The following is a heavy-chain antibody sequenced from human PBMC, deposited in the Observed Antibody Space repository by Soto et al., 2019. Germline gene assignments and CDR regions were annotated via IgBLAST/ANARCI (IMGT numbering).Heavy chain of an antibody. CDR1: GGSFSGYY. CDR2: INYSGST. V-gene: IGHV4-34*01. D-gene: IGHD3-10*01. Sequence: QVQLQQWGAGLLKPSETLSLTCAVYGGSFSGYYWSWIRQPPGKGLEWIGEINYSGSTNYNPSLKSRVTISVDTSKNQFSLKLSSVTAADTAVYYCARMDITMVRGVIRYYYGMDVWGQGTTVTVSS. J-gene: IGHJ6*02. CDR3: ARMDITMVRGVIRYYYGMDV.